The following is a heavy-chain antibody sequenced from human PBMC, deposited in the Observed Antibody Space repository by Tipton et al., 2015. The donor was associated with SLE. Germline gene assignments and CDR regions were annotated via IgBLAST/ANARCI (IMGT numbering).Heavy chain of an antibody. CDR3: ARGGDSSVYFDY. CDR2: IYYSGST. V-gene: IGHV4-39*07. CDR1: GGSISSSSYY. Sequence: TLSLTCTVSGGSISSSSYYWDWIRQPPGKGLEWIGSIYYSGSTYYNPSLKSRVTISVDASKNQFSLKLSPVTAADTAVYYCARGGDSSVYFDYWGQGTLVTVSS. J-gene: IGHJ4*02. D-gene: IGHD3-22*01.